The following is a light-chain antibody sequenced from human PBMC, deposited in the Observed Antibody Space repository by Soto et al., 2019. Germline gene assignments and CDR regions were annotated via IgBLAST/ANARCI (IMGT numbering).Light chain of an antibody. J-gene: IGKJ4*01. CDR1: RDVSIY. V-gene: IGKV3D-11*01. CDR2: DAS. Sequence: VLTQSPDTVSLSPGETATLSCRASRDVSIYIAWYQKKTGQPPRLVVYDASKRATGAPARFSGSGSGSYFTLTITNLEPEDVGVYYCQQRHGWPVFGGGTKVEI. CDR3: QQRHGWPV.